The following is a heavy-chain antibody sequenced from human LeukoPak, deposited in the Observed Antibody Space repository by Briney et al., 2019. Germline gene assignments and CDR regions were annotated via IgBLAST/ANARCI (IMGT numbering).Heavy chain of an antibody. J-gene: IGHJ4*02. V-gene: IGHV1-8*01. D-gene: IGHD3-22*01. CDR1: GYTFTSYD. CDR2: MNPNSGNT. CDR3: ARDLHSSGYLGY. Sequence: ASVKVSCKASGYTFTSYDINWVRQATGQGLEWMGWMNPNSGNTGYAQKFQGRVTMTRNTSISTAYMELSSLRPEDTAVYYCARDLHSSGYLGYWGQGTLVTVSS.